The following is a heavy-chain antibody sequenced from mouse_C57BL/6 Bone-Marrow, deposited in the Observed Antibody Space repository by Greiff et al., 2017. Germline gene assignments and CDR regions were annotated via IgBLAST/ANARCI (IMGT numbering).Heavy chain of an antibody. Sequence: QVQLQQSGAELARPGASVKLSCKASGYTFTSYGISWVKQRTGQGLEWIGEIYPRSGNTYYNEKFKGEATLTADKSSSTAYMELRSLTSEDSAVYFCARWGLRRPYAMDFWGQGTSVTVTS. CDR1: GYTFTSYG. D-gene: IGHD2-2*01. J-gene: IGHJ4*01. CDR3: ARWGLRRPYAMDF. CDR2: IYPRSGNT. V-gene: IGHV1-81*01.